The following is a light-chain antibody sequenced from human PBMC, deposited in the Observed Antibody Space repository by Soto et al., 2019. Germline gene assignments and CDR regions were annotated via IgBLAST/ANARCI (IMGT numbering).Light chain of an antibody. Sequence: QSALTQPATLSGSPGQSISITRTETSSVIGAYDYVSWFQQHPGKAPQRMLPEVNNGPSGVSNRFSGSKPGNTAYLTVSGRQGENEAEYFCFSFTPTRSPGFGTGTKVPVL. CDR1: SSVIGAYDY. CDR2: EVN. J-gene: IGLJ1*01. CDR3: FSFTPTRSPG. V-gene: IGLV2-14*01.